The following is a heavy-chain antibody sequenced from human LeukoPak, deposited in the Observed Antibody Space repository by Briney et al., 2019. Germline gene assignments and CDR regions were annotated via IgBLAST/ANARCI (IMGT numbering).Heavy chain of an antibody. CDR3: ARGGKIHTYNWFDP. V-gene: IGHV3-7*05. J-gene: IGHJ5*02. CDR2: IKEDGTVT. CDR1: GFSFSNYW. Sequence: PGGSLRLSCAGSGFSFSNYWMSWVRQAPGKGLEWVASIKEDGTVTYSVDSVKGRFTISRDNTKKALYLQMNSLRAADTAVYYCARGGKIHTYNWFDPWGQGTLVTVSS. D-gene: IGHD5-18*01.